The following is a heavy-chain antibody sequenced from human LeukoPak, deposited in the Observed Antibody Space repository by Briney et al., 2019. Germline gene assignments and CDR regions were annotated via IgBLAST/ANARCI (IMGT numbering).Heavy chain of an antibody. CDR1: GFTFSSYW. V-gene: IGHV3-7*01. D-gene: IGHD3-9*01. CDR3: ARESWIRYFDWLALDY. Sequence: GGSLRLSCAASGFTFSSYWMSWVRQAPGKGLEWVANIKQDGSEKYYVDSVKGRFTISRDNAKNSLYLQMNSLRAEDTAVYYCARESWIRYFDWLALDYWGQGTLVTVSS. J-gene: IGHJ4*02. CDR2: IKQDGSEK.